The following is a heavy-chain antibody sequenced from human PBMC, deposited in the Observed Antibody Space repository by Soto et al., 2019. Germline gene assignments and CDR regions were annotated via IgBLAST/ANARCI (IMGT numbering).Heavy chain of an antibody. J-gene: IGHJ6*02. CDR3: ARVTPYSSRSYYYYGMDV. V-gene: IGHV4-59*01. Sequence: SETLFLTCTVSGGSISSYYWSWIRQPPGKGLEWIGYIYYSGSTNYNPSLKSRVTISVDTSKNQFSLKLSSVTAADTAVYYCARVTPYSSRSYYYYGMDVWGQGTTVTVSS. CDR1: GGSISSYY. D-gene: IGHD6-13*01. CDR2: IYYSGST.